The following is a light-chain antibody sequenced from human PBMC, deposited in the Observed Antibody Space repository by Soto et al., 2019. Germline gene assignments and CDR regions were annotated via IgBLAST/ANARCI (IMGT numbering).Light chain of an antibody. CDR1: ISDVRGYNY. J-gene: IGLJ1*01. V-gene: IGLV2-8*01. CDR3: SSYVGSNNFPYV. Sequence: QSLLAQPPSASGSPGQSFTIACTGTISDVRGYNYVSWYQHHPGKAPKLIIYEVDERPSGVPDRFSGSKSGNTASLTVSGLQAEDEADYYCSSYVGSNNFPYVFGTGTKVTVL. CDR2: EVD.